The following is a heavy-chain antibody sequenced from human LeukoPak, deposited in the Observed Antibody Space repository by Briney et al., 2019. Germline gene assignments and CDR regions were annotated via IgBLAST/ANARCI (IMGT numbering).Heavy chain of an antibody. J-gene: IGHJ4*02. CDR2: ISYDGSNK. D-gene: IGHD3-22*01. Sequence: RRSLRLSCAASGFTFSSYSMHWVRHAPDKWLGWEAVISYDGSNKYYADSVKGRFTISRDNSKNMLYLQMNSMRAEDTAVYYCASIGGRDYYDSSGYYREYFDYWGQGTLVTVSS. CDR3: ASIGGRDYYDSSGYYREYFDY. V-gene: IGHV3-30*04. CDR1: GFTFSSYS.